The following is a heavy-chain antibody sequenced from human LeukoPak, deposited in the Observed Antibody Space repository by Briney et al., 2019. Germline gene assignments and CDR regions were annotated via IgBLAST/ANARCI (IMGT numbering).Heavy chain of an antibody. CDR3: ARDHRLRIAAAGYYYYGMDV. CDR2: ISAYNGNT. J-gene: IGHJ6*02. D-gene: IGHD6-13*01. Sequence: AASVNVSCTASGHTFTIYGISWVRQAPGQGLEWMGWISAYNGNTNYAQKLQGRVTMTTDTSTSTAYMELRSLRSDDTAVYYCARDHRLRIAAAGYYYYGMDVWGQGTTVTVSS. CDR1: GHTFTIYG. V-gene: IGHV1-18*01.